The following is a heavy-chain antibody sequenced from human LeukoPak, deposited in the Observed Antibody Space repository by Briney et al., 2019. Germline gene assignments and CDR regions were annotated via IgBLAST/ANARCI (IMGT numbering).Heavy chain of an antibody. D-gene: IGHD3-10*01. CDR2: IYYSGST. J-gene: IGHJ4*02. CDR3: ARLITMVRGALDY. Sequence: PSETLSLTCTVSGGSISSSSHYWGWIRQPPGKGLEWIGSIYYSGSTYYNPSLKSRVTISVDTSKNQFSLKLSSVTAADTAVYYCARLITMVRGALDYWGQGTLVTVSS. V-gene: IGHV4-39*01. CDR1: GGSISSSSHY.